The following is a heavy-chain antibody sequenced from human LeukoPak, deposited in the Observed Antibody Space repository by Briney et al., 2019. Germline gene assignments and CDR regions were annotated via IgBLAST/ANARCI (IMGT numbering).Heavy chain of an antibody. CDR3: ARDAVAGNYYYYYYMDV. Sequence: GASVKVSCKASGYTFTSYDINWVRQATGQGLEWMGWMNPNSDNTGYAQKFQGRVTMTRDTSTSTVYMELSSLRSEDTAVYYCARDAVAGNYYYYYYMDVWGKGTTVTISS. J-gene: IGHJ6*03. CDR2: MNPNSDNT. V-gene: IGHV1-8*01. D-gene: IGHD6-19*01. CDR1: GYTFTSYD.